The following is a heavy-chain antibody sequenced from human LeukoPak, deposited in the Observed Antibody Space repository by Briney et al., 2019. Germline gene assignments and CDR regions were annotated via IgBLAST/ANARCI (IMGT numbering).Heavy chain of an antibody. CDR3: VRGYNSGWYYFDY. CDR1: GYTFTSYD. D-gene: IGHD6-19*01. V-gene: IGHV1-8*01. CDR2: MNPNSGNT. J-gene: IGHJ4*02. Sequence: ASVKVSCKASGYTFTSYDINWVRQATGQGLEWMGWMNPNSGNTGYAQKFQGRVTMTRNSSISTAYMELSSLRSEDTEVYYCVRGYNSGWYYFDYWGQGTLVTVSS.